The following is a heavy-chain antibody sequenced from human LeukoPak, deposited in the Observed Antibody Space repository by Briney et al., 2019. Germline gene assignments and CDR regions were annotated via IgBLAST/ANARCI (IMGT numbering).Heavy chain of an antibody. J-gene: IGHJ6*03. Sequence: SETLSLTCAVYGGSFSGYYWSWIRQPPGKGLEWIGEINHSGSTNYNPSLKSRVTISVDTSKNQFSLKLSSVTAADTAVYYCARYLNYYYYMDVWGKGTTVTVS. CDR3: ARYLNYYYYMDV. CDR1: GGSFSGYY. V-gene: IGHV4-34*01. CDR2: INHSGST.